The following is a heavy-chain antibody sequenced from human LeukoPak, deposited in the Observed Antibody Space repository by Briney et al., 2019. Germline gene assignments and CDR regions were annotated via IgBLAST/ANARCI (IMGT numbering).Heavy chain of an antibody. CDR3: ASGNIVATIAYYYYGMDV. J-gene: IGHJ6*04. CDR2: IIPIFGTA. Sequence: SVKVSCKASGGTFSSYAIRWVRQAPGQGLEWMGGIIPIFGTANYAQKFQGRVTITADKSTSTAYMELSSLRSEDTAVYYCASGNIVATIAYYYYGMDVWGKGTTVTVSS. D-gene: IGHD5-12*01. CDR1: GGTFSSYA. V-gene: IGHV1-69*06.